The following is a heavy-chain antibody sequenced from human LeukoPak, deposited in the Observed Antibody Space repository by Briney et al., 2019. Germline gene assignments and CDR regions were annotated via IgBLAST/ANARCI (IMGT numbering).Heavy chain of an antibody. CDR1: GDSTSRYY. J-gene: IGHJ5*02. D-gene: IGHD3-3*01. Sequence: PSETLSLTCTVSGDSTSRYYWSWIRQPPGKGLEWIGYIYYSGSTNYNPSLKSRVTISVDTSKNQFSLKLSSVTAADTAVYYCARAARDTIFGVVTAFDPWGQGTLVTVSS. V-gene: IGHV4-59*01. CDR2: IYYSGST. CDR3: ARAARDTIFGVVTAFDP.